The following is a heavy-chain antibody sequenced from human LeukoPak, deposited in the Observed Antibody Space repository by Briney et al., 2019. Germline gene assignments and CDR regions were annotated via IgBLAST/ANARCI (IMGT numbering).Heavy chain of an antibody. V-gene: IGHV4-59*01. CDR1: GDSISDYY. CDR2: IYYSGTT. CDR3: ARVRVHGNYWYFEL. Sequence: SETLSLTCTVSGDSISDYYWSWIRQPPGKGLEWIGYIYYSGTTNYNPSLKSRVTISVDTSKKQFSLKLSSVTAADTAVYYCARVRVHGNYWYFELWGRGTLVTVSS. J-gene: IGHJ2*01. D-gene: IGHD4-17*01.